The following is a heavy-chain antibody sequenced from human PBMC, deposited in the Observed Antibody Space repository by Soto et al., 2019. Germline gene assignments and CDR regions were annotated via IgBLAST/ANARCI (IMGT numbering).Heavy chain of an antibody. CDR1: GFSLTTSGLG. D-gene: IGHD3-9*01. J-gene: IGHJ4*02. CDR2: IYWNDDK. CDR3: AHSPGRYSGADF. Sequence: QITLTESGPTLVKPTQTLTLTCTFSGFSLTTSGLGVAWIRQPPGKALEWLAIIYWNDDKRYSPSLRSRLTITKDTTNTPVVLTMTNMDPVDTAKYCCAHSPGRYSGADFWGQGTLVTVSS. V-gene: IGHV2-5*01.